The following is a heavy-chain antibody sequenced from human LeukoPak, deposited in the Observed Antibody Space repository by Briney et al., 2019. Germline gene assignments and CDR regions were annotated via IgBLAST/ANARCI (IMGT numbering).Heavy chain of an antibody. D-gene: IGHD3-10*01. CDR1: GGSISSSSYY. CDR3: ARVRGGHVKRLYFDY. Sequence: PSETLSLTCTVSGGSISSSSYYWGWIRQPPGKGLEWIGSIYYSGSTYYNPSLKSRVTISVDTSKNQFSLKLSSVTAADTAVYYCARVRGGHVKRLYFDYWGQGTLVTVSS. J-gene: IGHJ4*02. V-gene: IGHV4-39*01. CDR2: IYYSGST.